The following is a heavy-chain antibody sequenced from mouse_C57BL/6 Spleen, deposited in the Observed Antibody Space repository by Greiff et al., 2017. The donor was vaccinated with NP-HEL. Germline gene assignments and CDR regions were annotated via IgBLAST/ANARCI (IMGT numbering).Heavy chain of an antibody. V-gene: IGHV1-15*01. CDR3: TRGSSGYVPGFAY. CDR1: GYTFTDYE. Sequence: QVHVKQSGAELVRPGASVTLSCKASGYTFTDYEMHWVKQTPVHGLEWIGAIDPETGGTAYNQKFKGKAILTADKSSSTAYMELRSLTSEDSAVYYCTRGSSGYVPGFAYWGQGTLVTVSA. CDR2: IDPETGGT. D-gene: IGHD3-2*02. J-gene: IGHJ3*01.